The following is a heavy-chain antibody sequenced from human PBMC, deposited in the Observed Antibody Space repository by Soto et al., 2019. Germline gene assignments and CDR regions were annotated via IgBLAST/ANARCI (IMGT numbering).Heavy chain of an antibody. CDR1: GGSFSGYY. V-gene: IGHV4-34*01. D-gene: IGHD5-18*01. CDR2: INHSGST. Sequence: KTSETLSLTCAVYGGSFSGYYWSWIRQPPGKGLEWIGEINHSGSTNYNPSLKSRVTISVDTSKNQFSLKLSSVTAADTAVYYCARGGVDTATVYFDYWGQGTLVTVSS. J-gene: IGHJ4*02. CDR3: ARGGVDTATVYFDY.